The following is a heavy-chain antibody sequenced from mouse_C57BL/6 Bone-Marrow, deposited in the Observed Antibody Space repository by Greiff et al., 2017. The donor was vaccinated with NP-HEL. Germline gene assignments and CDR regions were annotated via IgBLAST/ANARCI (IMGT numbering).Heavy chain of an antibody. CDR3: ARNYGNYVGTGFAY. J-gene: IGHJ3*01. D-gene: IGHD2-1*01. V-gene: IGHV1-64*01. CDR2: IHPNSGST. Sequence: VQLQQPGAELVKPGASVKLSCKASGYTFTSYWMHWVKQRPGQGLEWIGMIHPNSGSTNYNEKFKSKATLTVDTSSRTAYMQLSSLTSEDSAVDYCARNYGNYVGTGFAYGGQGTLVTVSA. CDR1: GYTFTSYW.